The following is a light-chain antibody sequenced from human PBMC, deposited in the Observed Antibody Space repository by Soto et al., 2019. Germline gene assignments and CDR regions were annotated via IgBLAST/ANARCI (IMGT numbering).Light chain of an antibody. CDR3: QQYGSSGT. J-gene: IGKJ1*01. CDR1: QSVSNNY. CDR2: GAS. Sequence: EIVLTQSPGTLSLSPGERSTLSCMASQSVSNNYLAWYQQKPGQAPRLLIYGASNRATGTPDRFSGSGSGTDFTLTISRMEPEDFAVYYCQQYGSSGTFGPGTKVDIK. V-gene: IGKV3-20*01.